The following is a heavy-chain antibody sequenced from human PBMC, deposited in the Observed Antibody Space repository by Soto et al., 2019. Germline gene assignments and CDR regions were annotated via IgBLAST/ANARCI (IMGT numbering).Heavy chain of an antibody. Sequence: SQTLSLTCAISGDSVSSNSAAWNWIRQSPSRGLEWLGRTYYRSKWYNDYAVSVKSRITINPDTSKNQFSLQLNSVTPEDTAVYYCARAPRGIAIFGVGPPAYYFDYWGQGTLVTVSS. V-gene: IGHV6-1*01. J-gene: IGHJ4*02. CDR2: TYYRSKWYN. CDR1: GDSVSSNSAA. D-gene: IGHD3-3*01. CDR3: ARAPRGIAIFGVGPPAYYFDY.